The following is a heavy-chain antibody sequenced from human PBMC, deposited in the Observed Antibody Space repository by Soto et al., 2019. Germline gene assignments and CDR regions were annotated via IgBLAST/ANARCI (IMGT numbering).Heavy chain of an antibody. V-gene: IGHV4-59*01. CDR2: IYYSGST. CDR3: ARASVASVVFFDY. Sequence: QVQLQESGPGLVKPSETLSLTCTVSGGSISSYYWSWIRQPPGKGLEWIGYIYYSGSTNYNPSLKSRVTIAVDTSKNHFSLKLSSVTAADTAVYYCARASVASVVFFDYGGQGTQVTVSS. J-gene: IGHJ4*02. CDR1: GGSISSYY. D-gene: IGHD5-12*01.